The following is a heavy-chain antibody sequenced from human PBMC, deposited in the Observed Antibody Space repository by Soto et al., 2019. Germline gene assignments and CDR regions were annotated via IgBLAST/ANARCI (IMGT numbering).Heavy chain of an antibody. D-gene: IGHD6-13*01. CDR2: IIPIFGTT. CDR1: GGTFSNYA. CDR3: ARVSSSWYKDYFDY. J-gene: IGHJ4*02. Sequence: QVQLVQSGAEVKKPGSSVKVSCKASGGTFSNYAISWVRQAPGQGLEWMGGIIPIFGTTNYAQRFQGSVTITADESTSTAYMELSSLRSEDTAVYYCARVSSSWYKDYFDYWGQETLVTVSS. V-gene: IGHV1-69*12.